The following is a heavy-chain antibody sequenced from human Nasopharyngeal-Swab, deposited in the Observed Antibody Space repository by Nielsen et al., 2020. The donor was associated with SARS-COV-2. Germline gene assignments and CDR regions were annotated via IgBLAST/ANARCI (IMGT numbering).Heavy chain of an antibody. CDR1: GFTVSGNH. Sequence: GESLKISCAASGFTVSGNHMNWVRQAPGKGLVWVSRINSDGSSTSYADSVKGRFTISRDNAKNTLYLQMNSLRAEDTAVYYCARGDRWLVRDWGQGTLVTVSS. V-gene: IGHV3-74*01. CDR3: ARGDRWLVRD. J-gene: IGHJ4*02. CDR2: INSDGSST. D-gene: IGHD6-19*01.